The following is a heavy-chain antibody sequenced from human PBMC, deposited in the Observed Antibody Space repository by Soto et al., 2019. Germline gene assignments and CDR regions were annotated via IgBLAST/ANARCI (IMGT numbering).Heavy chain of an antibody. Sequence: GKSLKISCKGSGYSFTSYWIGWVRQMPGKGLEWMGIIYPGDSDTRYSPSFQGQVTISADKSISTAYLQWSSLKASDTAMYYCARRLGDRYCSGGSCPYWFDPWGQGTLVTVSS. V-gene: IGHV5-51*01. CDR3: ARRLGDRYCSGGSCPYWFDP. J-gene: IGHJ5*02. D-gene: IGHD2-15*01. CDR2: IYPGDSDT. CDR1: GYSFTSYW.